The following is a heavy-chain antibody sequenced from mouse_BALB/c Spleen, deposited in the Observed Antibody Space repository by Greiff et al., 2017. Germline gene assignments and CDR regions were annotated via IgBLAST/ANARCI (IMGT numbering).Heavy chain of an antibody. Sequence: EVKLVETGGGLVQPKGSLKLSCAASGFTFNTNAMNWVRQAPGKGLEWVARIRSKSNNYATYYADSVKDRFTISRDDSQSMLYLQMNNLKTEDTAMYYCVRERATARTYYAMDYWGQGTSVTVSS. J-gene: IGHJ4*01. D-gene: IGHD1-2*01. CDR3: VRERATARTYYAMDY. V-gene: IGHV10S3*01. CDR1: GFTFNTNA. CDR2: IRSKSNNYAT.